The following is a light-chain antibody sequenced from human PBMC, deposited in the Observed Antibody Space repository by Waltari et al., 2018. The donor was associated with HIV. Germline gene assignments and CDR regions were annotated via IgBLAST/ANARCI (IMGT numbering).Light chain of an antibody. V-gene: IGLV3-1*01. CDR2: QDT. J-gene: IGLJ1*01. CDR1: NLGNKY. CDR3: QAWDGDTYV. Sequence: SYDLIQPPSISVSPGQGATITCSGQNLGNKYASWYQQRPGQPPLLVIFQDTKRPSGIPERFSGSNSRNTVTLTVSDSQAIDEADYFCQAWDGDTYVFGTGTKLTVL.